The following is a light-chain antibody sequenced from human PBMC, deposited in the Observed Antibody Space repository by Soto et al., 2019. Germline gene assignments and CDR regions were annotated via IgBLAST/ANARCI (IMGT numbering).Light chain of an antibody. J-gene: IGKJ1*01. CDR2: GAS. CDR1: QSVGTY. Sequence: EVLMTQSPATLSLSPGERATLSCRASQSVGTYLAWYQQKPGQSPRLLMYGASTGATGIPARFSGSGSGTEFTLTISSLQSEDYAIYYCKQYNDLTGTFGHGNQVDIX. V-gene: IGKV3D-15*01. CDR3: KQYNDLTGT.